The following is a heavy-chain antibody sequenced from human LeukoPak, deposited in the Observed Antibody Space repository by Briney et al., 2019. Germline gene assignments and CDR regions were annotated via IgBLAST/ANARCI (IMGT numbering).Heavy chain of an antibody. D-gene: IGHD1-14*01. CDR3: VTYSGGIKSPGYY. Sequence: GGSLRLSCAASGFTFTTYWMSWVRQAPGKGLEWVANIKQDGSEKYYVDSVKGRLTISRDNAKNSLYLQMNSLRAEDTAVYYCVTYSGGIKSPGYYWGQGTLVTVSS. CDR1: GFTFTTYW. CDR2: IKQDGSEK. J-gene: IGHJ4*02. V-gene: IGHV3-7*01.